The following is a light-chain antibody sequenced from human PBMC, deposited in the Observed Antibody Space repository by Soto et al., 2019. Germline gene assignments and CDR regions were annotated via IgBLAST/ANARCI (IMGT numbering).Light chain of an antibody. CDR1: QSISNS. J-gene: IGKJ1*01. V-gene: IGKV1-39*01. Sequence: DIQMTQSPSSLSAFVGDRITITCRASQSISNSLNWYQQQPGKAPHLLIYAASSLQSGVPSRFSGSGSGTDFTRTVSGLQPGDFATYYCQQTFSTPPTFGQGTKVEIK. CDR3: QQTFSTPPT. CDR2: AAS.